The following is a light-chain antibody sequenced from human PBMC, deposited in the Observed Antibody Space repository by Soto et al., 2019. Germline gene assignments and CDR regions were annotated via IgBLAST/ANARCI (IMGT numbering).Light chain of an antibody. CDR3: CSYAGSYPVV. V-gene: IGLV2-11*01. CDR2: DVG. Sequence: QSALTQPRSVSGSPGQSVTISCTGTSSDVGGYNYVSWYQQHPDKAPKLMIYDVGKRPSGVPDRFSGSKSGNTASLTISGLQAEDEADYYCCSYAGSYPVVFGGGTKLTVL. CDR1: SSDVGGYNY. J-gene: IGLJ2*01.